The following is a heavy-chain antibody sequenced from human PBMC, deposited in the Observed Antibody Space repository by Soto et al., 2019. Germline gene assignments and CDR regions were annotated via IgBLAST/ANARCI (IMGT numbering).Heavy chain of an antibody. CDR3: ARDTEVGYAIPSGMDV. CDR1: GGTFSSYA. D-gene: IGHD2-8*01. CDR2: IIPIFGTA. J-gene: IGHJ6*02. Sequence: QVQLVQSGAEVKKPGSSVKVSCTASGGTFSSYAISWVRQAPGQGLEWMGGIIPIFGTANYAQKFQGRVTITADESTSTASMELSSLSCEDTAVYYCARDTEVGYAIPSGMDVWGQGTTVTVSS. V-gene: IGHV1-69*01.